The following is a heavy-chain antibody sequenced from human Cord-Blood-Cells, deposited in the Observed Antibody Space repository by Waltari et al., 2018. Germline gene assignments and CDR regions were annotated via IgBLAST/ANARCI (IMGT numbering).Heavy chain of an antibody. CDR1: GGSFSGYY. V-gene: IGHV4-34*01. D-gene: IGHD6-13*01. CDR2: INHSGST. J-gene: IGHJ5*02. CDR3: ATLKYSSSWYWFDP. Sequence: QVQLQQWGAGLLKPSETLSPTCAVYGGSFSGYYWSWIRQPPGKGLEWIGEINHSGSTNYNPSLKSRVTISVDTSKNQFSLKLSSVTAADTAVYYCATLKYSSSWYWFDPWGQGTLVTVSS.